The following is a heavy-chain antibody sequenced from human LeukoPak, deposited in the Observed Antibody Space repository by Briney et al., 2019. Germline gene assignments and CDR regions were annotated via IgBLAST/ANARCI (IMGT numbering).Heavy chain of an antibody. CDR3: ARDPCCSSTSCYTPPSFDP. J-gene: IGHJ5*02. D-gene: IGHD2-2*02. CDR2: ISSSGSTI. V-gene: IGHV3-11*01. Sequence: GGSLRLSCAASGFTFSDYYMSWIRQAPGKGLEWVSYISSSGSTIYYADSVKGRFTISRDNAKNSLYLQMNSLRAEDTAVYYCARDPCCSSTSCYTPPSFDPWGQGTLVTVSS. CDR1: GFTFSDYY.